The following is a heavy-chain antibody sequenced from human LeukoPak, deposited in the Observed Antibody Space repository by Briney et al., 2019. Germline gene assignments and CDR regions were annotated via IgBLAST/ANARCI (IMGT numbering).Heavy chain of an antibody. CDR1: GFTFSSYW. V-gene: IGHV3-7*01. D-gene: IGHD3-22*01. CDR2: IKQDGSEK. Sequence: GGSLRLSCAASGFTFSSYWMSWVRQAPGKGLEWVANIKQDGSEKYYVDSVKGRFTISRDNAKNSLYLQMNSLRAEDTAVYYCARDMKYYYDSSGYNGPLGYWGQGTLVTVSS. J-gene: IGHJ4*02. CDR3: ARDMKYYYDSSGYNGPLGY.